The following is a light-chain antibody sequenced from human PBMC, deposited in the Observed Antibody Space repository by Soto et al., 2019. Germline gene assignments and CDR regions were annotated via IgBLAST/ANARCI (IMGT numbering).Light chain of an antibody. J-gene: IGKJ3*01. CDR3: QQYGRSPPEFT. CDR1: QTISSNY. Sequence: EIVLTQSPGTLSLSAGERGTLSCRASQTISSNYLAWYQQKPGQAPRLLIFGASYRATGIPDRFSGSGSGTDFTLTISRLEPEDFAVYYCQQYGRSPPEFTFGPGTKVDIK. CDR2: GAS. V-gene: IGKV3-20*01.